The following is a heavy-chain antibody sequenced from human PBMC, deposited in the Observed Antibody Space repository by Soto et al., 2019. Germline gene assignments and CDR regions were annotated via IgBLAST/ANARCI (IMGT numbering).Heavy chain of an antibody. V-gene: IGHV1-69*01. D-gene: IGHD3-9*01. CDR3: ASGQTPLRYFEQGHGMDV. J-gene: IGHJ6*02. CDR2: IIPIFLTA. Sequence: QAQMVQSGAEVKKPGASVKVSCKASGGTFSSYAISWVRQAPGQGLEWMGGIIPIFLTANYAQKFQGRVTITADESTSTAYRELSSLRSETTAVYYCASGQTPLRYFEQGHGMDVWGQGTTVTVSS. CDR1: GGTFSSYA.